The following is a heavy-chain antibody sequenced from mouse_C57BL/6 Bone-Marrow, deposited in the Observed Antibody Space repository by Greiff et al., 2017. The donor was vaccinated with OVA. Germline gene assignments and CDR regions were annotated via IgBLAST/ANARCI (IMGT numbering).Heavy chain of an antibody. V-gene: IGHV5-12*01. CDR2: ISNGGGST. D-gene: IGHD2-4*01. Sequence: DVKLVESGGGLVQPGGSLKLSCAASGFTFSDYYMYWVRQTPEKRLEWVAYISNGGGSTDYPDTVKGRFTISGDNAKNTLYLQMSRLKSEDTAMYYCARQYDYDGYYFDYWGQGTTLTVSS. J-gene: IGHJ2*01. CDR3: ARQYDYDGYYFDY. CDR1: GFTFSDYY.